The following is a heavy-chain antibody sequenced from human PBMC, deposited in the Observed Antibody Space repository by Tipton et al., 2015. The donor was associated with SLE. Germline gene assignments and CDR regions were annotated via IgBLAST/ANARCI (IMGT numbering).Heavy chain of an antibody. Sequence: TLSLTCSVSGGSISSSSYFWGWIRQPPGKGLEWIGSISYTGTTYYNPSLKSRVIISVDTSKNQFSLKLSSVAAADTAMYYCAARDYVSTIAYSYWGQGTLVTVSS. V-gene: IGHV4-39*01. D-gene: IGHD2-21*01. CDR2: ISYTGTT. J-gene: IGHJ4*02. CDR1: GGSISSSSYF. CDR3: AARDYVSTIAYSY.